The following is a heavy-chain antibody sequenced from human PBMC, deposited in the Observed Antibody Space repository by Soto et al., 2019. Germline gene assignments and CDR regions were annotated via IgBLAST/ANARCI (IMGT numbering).Heavy chain of an antibody. CDR1: GFTFSSYA. Sequence: EVQLMESGGGLVQPGGSLRLSCAASGFTFSSYAMSWVRQAPGKGLEWVSVITGSGSTTYYADSVKGRFTISRDNSKNRLYRQMNSLRAEDTAVYYCARRGGALGYWGQGTLVTVSS. D-gene: IGHD3-16*01. J-gene: IGHJ4*02. CDR3: ARRGGALGY. V-gene: IGHV3-23*01. CDR2: ITGSGSTT.